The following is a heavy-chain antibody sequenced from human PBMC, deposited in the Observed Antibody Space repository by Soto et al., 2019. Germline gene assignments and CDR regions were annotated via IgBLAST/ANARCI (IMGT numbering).Heavy chain of an antibody. D-gene: IGHD2-15*01. CDR1: GYTFTSYD. Sequence: ASVKVSCKASGYTFTSYDISWVRQATGQGLEWMGWMNPNSGNTGYAQKFQGRVTMTRNTSISTAYMELSSLRSEDTAVYYCATYTWDIVVVVAAYDAFDIWGQGTMVTVSS. CDR2: MNPNSGNT. V-gene: IGHV1-8*01. J-gene: IGHJ3*02. CDR3: ATYTWDIVVVVAAYDAFDI.